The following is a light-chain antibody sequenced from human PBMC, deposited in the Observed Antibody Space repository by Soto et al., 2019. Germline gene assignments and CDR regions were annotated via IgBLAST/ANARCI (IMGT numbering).Light chain of an antibody. J-gene: IGKJ5*01. V-gene: IGKV3-11*01. CDR3: QQRSNWPPIT. CDR2: DAP. CDR1: QSISSY. Sequence: LLTQSPATLSLSPGERVTLSCRASQSISSYLAWYQQKPGQASRLLIYDAPNRATGIPARFSGSGSGTDFTLTISSLEPEDFAVYYCQQRSNWPPITFGQGTRLEIK.